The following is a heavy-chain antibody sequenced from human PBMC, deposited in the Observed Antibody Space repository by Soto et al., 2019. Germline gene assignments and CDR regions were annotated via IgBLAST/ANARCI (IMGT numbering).Heavy chain of an antibody. CDR3: ARGTLGIDYDSSGYYPGVY. J-gene: IGHJ4*02. D-gene: IGHD3-22*01. CDR2: ISAYNGNT. V-gene: IGHV1-18*04. Sequence: ASVKVSCKASGYTFTSYGISWVRQAPGQGLEWMGWISAYNGNTNYAQKLQGRVTMTTDTSTSTAYMELRSLRSDDTAVYYCARGTLGIDYDSSGYYPGVYWGQGTLVTVSS. CDR1: GYTFTSYG.